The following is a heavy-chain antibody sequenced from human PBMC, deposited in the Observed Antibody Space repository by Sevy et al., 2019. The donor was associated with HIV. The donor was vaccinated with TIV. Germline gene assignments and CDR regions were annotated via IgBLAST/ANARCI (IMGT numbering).Heavy chain of an antibody. CDR1: GFTFSNYG. J-gene: IGHJ3*02. CDR3: VKGGSISATRNDAFDI. V-gene: IGHV3-23*01. Sequence: GGSLRLSCAASGFTFSNYGMNWVRQAPGKGLEWVSVIHNSGDTTYYADSVKGRFTISRDNSENTLYLKMNSLRAEETAVNYCVKGGSISATRNDAFDIWGQGTMVTVSS. D-gene: IGHD6-13*01. CDR2: IHNSGDTT.